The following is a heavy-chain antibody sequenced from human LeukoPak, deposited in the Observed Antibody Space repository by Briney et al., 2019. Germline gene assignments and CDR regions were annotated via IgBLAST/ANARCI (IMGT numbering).Heavy chain of an antibody. CDR2: MYHSGST. CDR1: GGSITSYY. J-gene: IGHJ4*02. D-gene: IGHD5-24*01. V-gene: IGHV4-59*12. CDR3: ARDPRDGYAFDC. Sequence: SETLSLTCTVSGGSITSYYWSWIRQPPGKGLEWIGEMYHSGSTNYNPSLKSRVTISLDKSKNQFSLKLSSVTAADTAVYYCARDPRDGYAFDCWGQGTLVTVSS.